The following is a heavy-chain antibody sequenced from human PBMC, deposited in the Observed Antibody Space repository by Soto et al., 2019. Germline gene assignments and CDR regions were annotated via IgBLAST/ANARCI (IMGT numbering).Heavy chain of an antibody. V-gene: IGHV1-2*02. Sequence: GASVKVSCKASGYTFTGYYMHWVRQAPGQGLEWMGWINPNSGGTNYAQKFQGGVTMTRDTSISTAYMELSRLRSDDTAVYYCARDPVLHYYGSGSYNYWFDPWGQGTLVTVSS. J-gene: IGHJ5*02. CDR2: INPNSGGT. CDR1: GYTFTGYY. CDR3: ARDPVLHYYGSGSYNYWFDP. D-gene: IGHD3-10*01.